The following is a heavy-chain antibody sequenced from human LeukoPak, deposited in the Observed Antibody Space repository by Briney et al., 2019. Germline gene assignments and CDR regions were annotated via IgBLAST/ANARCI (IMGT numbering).Heavy chain of an antibody. CDR2: ISSSSSTI. D-gene: IGHD3-3*01. Sequence: GGSLRLSCAASGFTFSSYSMNWVRQAPGKGLEWVSYISSSSSTIYYADSVKGRFTISRDNAKNSPYLQMNSLRAEDTAVYYCARDPPDFWSGYFDYWGQGTLVTVSS. J-gene: IGHJ4*02. V-gene: IGHV3-48*01. CDR3: ARDPPDFWSGYFDY. CDR1: GFTFSSYS.